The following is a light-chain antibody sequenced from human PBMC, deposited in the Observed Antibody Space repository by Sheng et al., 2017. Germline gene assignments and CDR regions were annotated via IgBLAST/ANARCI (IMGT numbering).Light chain of an antibody. V-gene: IGLV3-21*02. J-gene: IGLJ2*01. CDR3: QVWDSGRDHVV. CDR2: DDI. CDR1: NIEDTS. Sequence: SSVLTQPPSVSVAPGQTARITCGGDNIEDTSVHWYQQRPGQAPMVVVYDDIDRPSGIPERFSGSRSGNTATLTISRVEDGDEADYYCQVWDSGRDHVVFGGGTRAGRP.